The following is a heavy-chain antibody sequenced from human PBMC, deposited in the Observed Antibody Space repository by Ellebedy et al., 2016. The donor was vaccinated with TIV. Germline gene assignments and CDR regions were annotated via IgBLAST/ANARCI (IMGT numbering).Heavy chain of an antibody. CDR1: GFTFSRFA. Sequence: GESLKISCVASGFTFSRFAMSWVRLAPGKGLEWVSSIVSSGRSTYYVDSVTGRFIISRDNSRNTLHLHMNSLRVEDTALYYCVKDCVSNRCPDAFDFWGLGTLVTVSS. CDR2: IVSSGRST. V-gene: IGHV3-23*01. J-gene: IGHJ4*02. D-gene: IGHD2/OR15-2a*01. CDR3: VKDCVSNRCPDAFDF.